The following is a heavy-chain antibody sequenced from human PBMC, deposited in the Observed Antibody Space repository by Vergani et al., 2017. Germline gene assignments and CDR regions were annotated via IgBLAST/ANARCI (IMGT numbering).Heavy chain of an antibody. J-gene: IGHJ5*02. Sequence: EVQLLESGGDLVQPGGSLRLSCAASGFSFTTYAMSWVRQAPGKGLEWVSTINTNGDYTRYGDSVKGRFTISRDNSKNTLYLQMNSLRAEDTAVYYCARELLELPRAGWFDPWGQGTLVTVSS. CDR2: INTNGDYT. CDR3: ARELLELPRAGWFDP. CDR1: GFSFTTYA. D-gene: IGHD1-7*01. V-gene: IGHV3-23*01.